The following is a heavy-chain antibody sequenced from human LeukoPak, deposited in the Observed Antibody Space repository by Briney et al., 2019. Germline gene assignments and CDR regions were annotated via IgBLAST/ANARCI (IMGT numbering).Heavy chain of an antibody. J-gene: IGHJ3*02. D-gene: IGHD6-19*01. CDR2: INWNGGST. CDR3: ARGKVAGTRSAFDI. CDR1: GFTFDDYG. V-gene: IGHV3-20*04. Sequence: PGGSLRLSCAASGFTFDDYGMSWVRQAPGKGLEWVSGINWNGGSTGYADSVKGRFTISRDNAKNSLYLRMNSLRAEDTALYYCARGKVAGTRSAFDIWGQGTMVTVSS.